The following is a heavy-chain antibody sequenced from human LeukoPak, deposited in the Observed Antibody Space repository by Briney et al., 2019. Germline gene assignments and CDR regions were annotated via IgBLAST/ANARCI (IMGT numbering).Heavy chain of an antibody. D-gene: IGHD2-2*01. Sequence: SETLSLTCTVSGGSISRGGYYWSWIRHHPGKGLEWIGYIYYSGSTYYNPSLKSRVTISVDTSKTQFSLKLSSVTAADTAVYYCARELVVVVPAAPLSYGMDVWGQGTTVTVSS. CDR1: GGSISRGGYY. J-gene: IGHJ6*02. CDR3: ARELVVVVPAAPLSYGMDV. CDR2: IYYSGST. V-gene: IGHV4-31*03.